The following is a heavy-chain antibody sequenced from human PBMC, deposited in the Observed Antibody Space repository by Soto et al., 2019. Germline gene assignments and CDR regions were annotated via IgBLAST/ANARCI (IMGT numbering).Heavy chain of an antibody. V-gene: IGHV4-30-4*01. D-gene: IGHD3-9*01. CDR1: GGSISSGDYY. CDR3: ARLSHTYYDILTGYYSNWFDP. Sequence: PSETLSLTCTVSGGSISSGDYYWSWIRQPPGKGLEWIGYIYYSGSTYYNPSLKSRVTISVDTSKNQFSLKLNSETAADTAVYYCARLSHTYYDILTGYYSNWFDPWGQGTLVTVSS. CDR2: IYYSGST. J-gene: IGHJ5*02.